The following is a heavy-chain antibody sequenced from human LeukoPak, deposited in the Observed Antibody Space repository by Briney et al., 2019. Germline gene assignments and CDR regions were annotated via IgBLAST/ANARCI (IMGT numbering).Heavy chain of an antibody. J-gene: IGHJ4*02. CDR2: MFDSGST. Sequence: SETLSLTCTVSGDSISSNYWSWIRQPPGKGLERIGYMFDSGSTNYNPSLKSRVTISGDTSRNHFSLKLSSVTAADTAVYYCAKAAAYSSSWTFDYWGQGTLVTVSS. D-gene: IGHD6-13*01. CDR3: AKAAAYSSSWTFDY. CDR1: GDSISSNY. V-gene: IGHV4-59*01.